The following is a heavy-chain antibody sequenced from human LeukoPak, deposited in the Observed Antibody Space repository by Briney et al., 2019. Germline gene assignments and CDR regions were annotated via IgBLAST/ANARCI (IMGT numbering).Heavy chain of an antibody. CDR1: GGSISSYY. CDR2: ISDIGSI. CDR3: ARSVFWSGYYNPTRVYGMDV. Sequence: PSETLSLTCAVSGGSISSYYWSWIRQPPGKGLEWIAYISDIGSINYNPSLKSRVTISLDTSKNQFSLKLSSVTAADTAVYYCARSVFWSGYYNPTRVYGMDVWGQGTTVTVSS. V-gene: IGHV4-59*08. J-gene: IGHJ6*02. D-gene: IGHD3-3*01.